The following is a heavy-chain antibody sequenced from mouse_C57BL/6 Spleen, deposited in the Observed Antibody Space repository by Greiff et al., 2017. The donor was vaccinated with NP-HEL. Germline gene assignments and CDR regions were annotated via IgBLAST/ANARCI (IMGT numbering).Heavy chain of an antibody. CDR3: ARAGNYPWYFDV. D-gene: IGHD2-1*01. V-gene: IGHV1-50*01. CDR1: GYTFTSYW. Sequence: QVQLQQPGAELVKPGASVKLSCTASGYTFTSYWMQWVKQRPGQGLEWIGEIDPSDSYTNYNQKFKGKGTLSVDTSSSTAYMQLSSLTSEDSAVYNCARAGNYPWYFDVWGTGTTVTVSS. CDR2: IDPSDSYT. J-gene: IGHJ1*03.